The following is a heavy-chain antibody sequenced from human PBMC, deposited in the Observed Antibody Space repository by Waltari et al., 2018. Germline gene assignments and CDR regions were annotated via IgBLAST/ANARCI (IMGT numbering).Heavy chain of an antibody. D-gene: IGHD6-19*01. CDR3: AKALYSSGWYEGVDY. J-gene: IGHJ4*02. CDR2: IRYDGSNK. Sequence: QVQLVESGGGVVQPGGSLRLPGAASGFPFSTYGMNWVRQAPGKGLEWVAFIRYDGSNKYYGDSVKGRFTISRDNSKNTLYLQMNSLRAEDTAVYYCAKALYSSGWYEGVDYWGQGTLVTVSS. CDR1: GFPFSTYG. V-gene: IGHV3-30*02.